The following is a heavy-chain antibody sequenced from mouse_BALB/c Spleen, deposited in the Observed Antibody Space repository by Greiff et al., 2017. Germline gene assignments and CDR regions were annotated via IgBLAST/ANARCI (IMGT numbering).Heavy chain of an antibody. CDR2: IWAGGST. Sequence: QVQLKESGPGLVAPSQSLSITCTVSGFSLTSYGVHWVRQPPGKGLEWLGVIWAGGSTNYNSALMSRLSISKDNSKSQVFLKMNSLQTDDTAMYYCARDPPLGYDEGAWAMDYWGQGTSVTVSS. V-gene: IGHV2-9*02. D-gene: IGHD2-2*01. CDR1: GFSLTSYG. CDR3: ARDPPLGYDEGAWAMDY. J-gene: IGHJ4*01.